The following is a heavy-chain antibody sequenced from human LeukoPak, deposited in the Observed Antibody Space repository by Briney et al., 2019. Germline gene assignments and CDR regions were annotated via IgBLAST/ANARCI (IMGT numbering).Heavy chain of an antibody. Sequence: SETLSLTCAVSGGSISSGGYFWSWIRQPPGKGLEGIGYIYYSGSTYYNPSLKSRVTISVDTSKNQFSLKLSSVTAADTAVYYCARVGYGETDYWGQGTLVTVSS. CDR1: GGSISSGGYF. V-gene: IGHV4-30-4*07. D-gene: IGHD1-1*01. CDR3: ARVGYGETDY. CDR2: IYYSGST. J-gene: IGHJ4*02.